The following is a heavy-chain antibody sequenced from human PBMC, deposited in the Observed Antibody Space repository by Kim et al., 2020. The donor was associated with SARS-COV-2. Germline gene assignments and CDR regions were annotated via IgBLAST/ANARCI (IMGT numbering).Heavy chain of an antibody. V-gene: IGHV4-30-2*01. CDR1: GGSISSGGYS. CDR3: AREYYGSGIYSKSGFDY. CDR2: IYHSGST. Sequence: SETLSLTCAVSGGSISSGGYSWSWIRQPPGKGLEWIGYIYHSGSTYYNPSLKSRVTISVDRSKNQFSLKLSSVTAADTAVYYCAREYYGSGIYSKSGFDYWGQGTLVTVSS. J-gene: IGHJ4*02. D-gene: IGHD3-10*01.